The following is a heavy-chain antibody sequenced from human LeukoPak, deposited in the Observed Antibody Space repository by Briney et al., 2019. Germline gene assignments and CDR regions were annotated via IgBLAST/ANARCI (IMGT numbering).Heavy chain of an antibody. CDR2: ISYDGSNK. V-gene: IGHV3-30*04. Sequence: PGRSLRLSCAASGFTFSSYAMHWVRQAPGKGLEWVAVISYDGSNKYYADSVKGRFTISRDNSENTLYLQMNSLRAEDTAVYYCARFPPRGSGYSDYWGQGTLVTVSS. CDR1: GFTFSSYA. J-gene: IGHJ4*02. D-gene: IGHD3-22*01. CDR3: ARFPPRGSGYSDY.